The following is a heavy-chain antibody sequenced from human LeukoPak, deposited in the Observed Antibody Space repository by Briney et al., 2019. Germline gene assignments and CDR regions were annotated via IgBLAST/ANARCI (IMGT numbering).Heavy chain of an antibody. CDR1: GFILSRNY. J-gene: IGHJ3*02. V-gene: IGHV3-53*01. CDR2: LSSKYET. Sequence: GGSLRLSCAASGFILSRNYMGWVRQAPGKGLEWVSALSSKYETYYADSVKGRFTIYRDNSENTLYLQMNALRAEDTALYYCYGIHLGDSFDIWGRGTMVIVFS. D-gene: IGHD3-16*01. CDR3: YGIHLGDSFDI.